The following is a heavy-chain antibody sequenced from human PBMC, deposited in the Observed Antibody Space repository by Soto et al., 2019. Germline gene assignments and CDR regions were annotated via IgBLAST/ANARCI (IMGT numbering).Heavy chain of an antibody. Sequence: KPGGSLRLSCAASGFTFSDYYMSWIRQAPGKGLQWVSYISTTSTDTDYADSVKGRFTISRDNAKNSLYLQMNSLRAEDTAVYYCTRGHHGMGAWGQGTTVTVSS. CDR3: TRGHHGMGA. CDR1: GFTFSDYY. V-gene: IGHV3-11*06. J-gene: IGHJ6*02. CDR2: ISTTSTDT.